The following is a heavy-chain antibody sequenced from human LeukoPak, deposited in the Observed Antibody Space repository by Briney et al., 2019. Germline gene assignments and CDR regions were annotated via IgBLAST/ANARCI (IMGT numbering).Heavy chain of an antibody. CDR2: ISGSGGST. V-gene: IGHV3-23*01. D-gene: IGHD5-12*01. CDR3: AKDGGRLRLMKYYFDY. CDR1: GFTFSSYA. J-gene: IGHJ4*02. Sequence: GGSLRLSCAASGFTFSSYAMSWVRQAPGKGLEWVSAISGSGGSTYYADSVKGRFTIPRDNSKNTLYLQMNSLRAEDTAVYYCAKDGGRLRLMKYYFDYWGQGTLVTVSS.